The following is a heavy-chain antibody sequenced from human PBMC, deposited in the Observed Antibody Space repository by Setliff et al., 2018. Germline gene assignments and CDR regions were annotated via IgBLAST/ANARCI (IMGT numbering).Heavy chain of an antibody. J-gene: IGHJ4*01. CDR1: DDSFTSSRYY. D-gene: IGHD2-15*01. Sequence: PSETLSLTCTVSDDSFTSSRYYWGWIRQAPGSGLEWIGSISYSGTPYYNASVASRVTISIDTSRNQFSLELRSVTVADTATYYCVRPGGTTVVARHFDYWGSGILVTVSS. CDR3: VRPGGTTVVARHFDY. CDR2: ISYSGTP. V-gene: IGHV4-39*01.